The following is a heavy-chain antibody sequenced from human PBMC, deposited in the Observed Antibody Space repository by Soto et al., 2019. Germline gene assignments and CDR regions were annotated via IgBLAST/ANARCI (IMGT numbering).Heavy chain of an antibody. Sequence: GASVKVSCKASGYTFTSYYMHWVRQAPGQGLEWMGIINPSGGSTSYAQKFQGRVTMTRDTSTSTVYMELSSLRSEDTAVYYCARDRPLGHCSSTSCPGYYYYYYGMDVWGQGTTVTVSS. CDR2: INPSGGST. CDR1: GYTFTSYY. V-gene: IGHV1-46*01. J-gene: IGHJ6*02. CDR3: ARDRPLGHCSSTSCPGYYYYYYGMDV. D-gene: IGHD2-2*01.